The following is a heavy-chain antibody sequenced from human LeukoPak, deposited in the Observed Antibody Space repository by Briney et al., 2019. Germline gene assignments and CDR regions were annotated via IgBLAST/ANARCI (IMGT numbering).Heavy chain of an antibody. Sequence: SETLSLTCTVSGGSISSYYWSWIRQPPGKGLEWIGNIYYSGSTNYNPSLKSRVTISVDTSKNQFSLKLSSVTAADTAVYYCARDSWDSSGYFDLWGRGTLVTVSS. CDR2: IYYSGST. J-gene: IGHJ2*01. CDR1: GGSISSYY. CDR3: ARDSWDSSGYFDL. D-gene: IGHD6-19*01. V-gene: IGHV4-59*12.